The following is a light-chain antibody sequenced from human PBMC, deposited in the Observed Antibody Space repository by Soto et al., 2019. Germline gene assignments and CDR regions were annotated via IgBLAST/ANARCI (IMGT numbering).Light chain of an antibody. CDR3: SSHSISSTLGV. CDR2: DVS. V-gene: IGLV2-14*01. Sequence: QSALTQPASVSGSPGQSITISCTGTSSDVGSYNYVSWYQQHPGKAPKLMIYDVSNRPSGVSNRFSGSKSGNTASLTISGLQAEDEADYYCSSHSISSTLGVFGGGTKLTVL. CDR1: SSDVGSYNY. J-gene: IGLJ2*01.